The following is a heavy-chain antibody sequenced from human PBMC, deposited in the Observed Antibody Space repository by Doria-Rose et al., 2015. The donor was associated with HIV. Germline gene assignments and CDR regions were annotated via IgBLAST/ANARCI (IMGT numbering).Heavy chain of an antibody. J-gene: IGHJ6*02. V-gene: IGHV3-53*01. Sequence: VQLVQSGGGLIQPGGSLRLSCAASGFTVSSNYMSWVRQAPGKGLEWVSVIYSGISTYYADSVKGRFTISRDNSKNTLYLQMNSLRAEDTAVYYCARDLPFETGSSSSGMHVWGQGTTVTVSS. CDR2: IYSGIST. CDR1: GFTVSSNY. CDR3: ARDLPFETGSSSSGMHV. D-gene: IGHD6-6*01.